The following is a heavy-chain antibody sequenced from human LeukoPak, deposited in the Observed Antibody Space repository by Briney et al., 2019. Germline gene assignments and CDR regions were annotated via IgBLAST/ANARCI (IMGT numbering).Heavy chain of an antibody. V-gene: IGHV3-48*03. D-gene: IGHD3-22*01. CDR1: GFTFSSYE. J-gene: IGHJ6*02. CDR2: ISSSGCTI. CDR3: ARVITPYGMDV. Sequence: GGSLRLSCAASGFTFSSYEMNWVRQAPGKGLEWVSCISSSGCTIYYADSVKGRFTISRDNAKNSLYLQMNSLRAEDTAVYYCARVITPYGMDVWGQGTTVIVSS.